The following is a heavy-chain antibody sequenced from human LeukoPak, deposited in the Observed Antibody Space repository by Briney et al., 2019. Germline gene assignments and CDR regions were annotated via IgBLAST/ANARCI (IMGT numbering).Heavy chain of an antibody. D-gene: IGHD6-13*01. J-gene: IGHJ4*02. Sequence: ASVKVFCKASGYTFTSYDINWVRQATGQGLEWMGWMNPNSGNTGYAQKFQGRVTMTRNTSISTAYMELRSLRSDDTAVYYCARNREFSWPTSFDYWGQGTLVTVSS. V-gene: IGHV1-8*01. CDR2: MNPNSGNT. CDR3: ARNREFSWPTSFDY. CDR1: GYTFTSYD.